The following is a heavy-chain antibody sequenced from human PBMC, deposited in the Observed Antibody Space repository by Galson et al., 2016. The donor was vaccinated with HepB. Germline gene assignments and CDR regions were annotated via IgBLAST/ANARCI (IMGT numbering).Heavy chain of an antibody. CDR3: ARGIDY. Sequence: SLRLSCAASGFTFSTYGMNWVRQAPGKGLEWVSYINSSSGTRYYADSVKGRFTISSDNAKNSLYLQMNSLRVEDTAVYYCARGIDYWGQGTLVTVSS. J-gene: IGHJ4*02. V-gene: IGHV3-48*01. CDR2: INSSSGTR. CDR1: GFTFSTYG.